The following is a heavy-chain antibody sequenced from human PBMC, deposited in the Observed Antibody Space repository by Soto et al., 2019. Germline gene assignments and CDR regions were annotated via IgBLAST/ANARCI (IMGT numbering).Heavy chain of an antibody. V-gene: IGHV3-33*08. CDR3: ARAEYGGSSPPGYFDY. J-gene: IGHJ4*02. D-gene: IGHD3-16*01. CDR2: IWGDGNKK. Sequence: GGSLRLSCAASGFTFSSYAMHWVRQAPDKGLEGVAVIWGDGNKKFYADSVGGRFTISRDNSNNILYLQMNSLRAEDTAVYYRARAEYGGSSPPGYFDYGAQGTLVPVSS. CDR1: GFTFSSYA.